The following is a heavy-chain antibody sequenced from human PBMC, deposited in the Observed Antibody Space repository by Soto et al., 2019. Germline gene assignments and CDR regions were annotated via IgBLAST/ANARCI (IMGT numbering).Heavy chain of an antibody. CDR3: ARSAGGSGSYYNQQYYYYYYYMDV. CDR2: IYYSGST. J-gene: IGHJ6*03. V-gene: IGHV4-59*01. Sequence: QVQLQESGPGLVKPSETLSLTCTVSGGSISSYYWSWIRQPPGKGLEWIGYIYYSGSTNYNPSLKSRVTLSVDTSKNQFSLKLSSVTAADTAVYYCARSAGGSGSYYNQQYYYYYYYMDVWGKGTTVTVSS. D-gene: IGHD3-10*01. CDR1: GGSISSYY.